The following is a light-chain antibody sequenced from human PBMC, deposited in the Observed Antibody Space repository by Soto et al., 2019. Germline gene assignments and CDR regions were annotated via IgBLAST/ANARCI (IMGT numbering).Light chain of an antibody. CDR1: QSIGSTY. CDR3: QQYGGSPLT. CDR2: DAS. Sequence: EIVLTQSPGTLSLSPGERATLSCRASQSIGSTYLAWYQQKPGQAPRLLIFDASSRATGVPDRFGGSVSGTDFTLTISRLEPEDFAVYYCQQYGGSPLTFGGGTKVEIK. J-gene: IGKJ4*01. V-gene: IGKV3-20*01.